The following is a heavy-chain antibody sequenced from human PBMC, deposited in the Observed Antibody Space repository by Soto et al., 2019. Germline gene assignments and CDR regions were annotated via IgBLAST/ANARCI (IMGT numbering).Heavy chain of an antibody. D-gene: IGHD4-17*01. CDR3: AKELNYGDYAGGDY. CDR1: GFTFSSYG. Sequence: VQLVESGGGVVQPGRSLRLSCAASGFTFSSYGMHWVRQAPGKGLEWVAVISYDGSNKYYADSVKGRFTISRDNSKNTLYLQMNSLRAEDTAVYYCAKELNYGDYAGGDYWGQGTLVTVSS. V-gene: IGHV3-30*18. J-gene: IGHJ4*02. CDR2: ISYDGSNK.